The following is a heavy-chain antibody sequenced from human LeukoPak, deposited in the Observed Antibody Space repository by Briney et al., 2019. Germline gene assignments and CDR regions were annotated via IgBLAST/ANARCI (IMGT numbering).Heavy chain of an antibody. Sequence: GESLKISCKGSGYSFTSYWIGWVRQMPGKGLEWMGIIYPGDSDTRYSASFQGQVTISADKSVSAAYLQWSSLKASDTAMYYYARPTAKKWELLLGMRAFDIWGQGTMVTVSS. CDR3: ARPTAKKWELLLGMRAFDI. V-gene: IGHV5-51*01. CDR2: IYPGDSDT. J-gene: IGHJ3*02. D-gene: IGHD1-26*01. CDR1: GYSFTSYW.